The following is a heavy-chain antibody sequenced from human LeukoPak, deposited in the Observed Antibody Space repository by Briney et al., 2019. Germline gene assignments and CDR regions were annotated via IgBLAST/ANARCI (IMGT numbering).Heavy chain of an antibody. J-gene: IGHJ4*02. CDR3: ARGRYGDVLFDY. CDR1: GGSFSGYY. Sequence: SETLSLTCAVYGGSFSGYYWSWIRQPPGKWLEWIGEINHSGSTNYNPSLKSRVTISVDTSKNQFSLKLSSVTAADTAVYYCARGRYGDVLFDYWGQGTLVTVSS. V-gene: IGHV4-34*01. D-gene: IGHD4-17*01. CDR2: INHSGST.